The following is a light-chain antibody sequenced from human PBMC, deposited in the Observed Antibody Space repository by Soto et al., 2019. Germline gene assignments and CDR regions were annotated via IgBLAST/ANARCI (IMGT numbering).Light chain of an antibody. CDR2: SND. CDR3: GAWDDSLNGVA. J-gene: IGLJ2*01. V-gene: IGLV1-44*01. Sequence: QSALTHPPSASGTPGQRVTISCSGSTSNIGKYTVTWYQQLPGTAPKLLIYSNDQRPSGVPDGFSGSKSGTSASLAISGLQSEDEADYYCGAWDDSLNGVAFGGGTKLTV. CDR1: TSNIGKYT.